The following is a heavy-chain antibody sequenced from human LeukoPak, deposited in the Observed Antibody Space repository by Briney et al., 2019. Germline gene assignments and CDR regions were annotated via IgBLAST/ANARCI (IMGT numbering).Heavy chain of an antibody. CDR3: ARALVLRYFDWLGKPNWFDP. Sequence: ASVKVSCKASGYTFTSYGISWVRQAPGQGLEWMGWISAYNGNTNYAQKLQGRVTMTTDTSTSTAYMELSSLRSEDTAVYYCARALVLRYFDWLGKPNWFDPWGQGTLVTVSS. J-gene: IGHJ5*02. V-gene: IGHV1-18*01. CDR1: GYTFTSYG. D-gene: IGHD3-9*01. CDR2: ISAYNGNT.